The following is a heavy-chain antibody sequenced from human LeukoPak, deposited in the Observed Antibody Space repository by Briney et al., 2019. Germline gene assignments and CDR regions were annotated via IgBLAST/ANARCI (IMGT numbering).Heavy chain of an antibody. D-gene: IGHD2/OR15-2a*01. J-gene: IGHJ5*02. Sequence: GGSLQLSCAASGFTFTNHWMSWVRQAPGKGLEWVANINQDGSEKFYVDSVKGRFTISRDNAKNSLYLQMNSLRAEDTAVYYCAEGTTAWGQGTLVTVSS. CDR2: INQDGSEK. V-gene: IGHV3-7*01. CDR1: GFTFTNHW. CDR3: AEGTTA.